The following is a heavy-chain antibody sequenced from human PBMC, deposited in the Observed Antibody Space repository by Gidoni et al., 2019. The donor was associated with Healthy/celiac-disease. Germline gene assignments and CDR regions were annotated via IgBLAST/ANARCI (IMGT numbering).Heavy chain of an antibody. CDR2: IYYSGST. V-gene: IGHV4-30-4*01. CDR1: GGSIRSGDYY. Sequence: QVQLQESGPGLVKPSQTLSLTCTVSGGSIRSGDYYWSWIRQPPGKGLEWIGYIYYSGSTYYNPSLKSRVTISVDTSKNQFSLKLSSVTAADTAVYYCARAVCGGGSCLLGNWFDPWGQGTLVTVSS. D-gene: IGHD2-15*01. J-gene: IGHJ5*02. CDR3: ARAVCGGGSCLLGNWFDP.